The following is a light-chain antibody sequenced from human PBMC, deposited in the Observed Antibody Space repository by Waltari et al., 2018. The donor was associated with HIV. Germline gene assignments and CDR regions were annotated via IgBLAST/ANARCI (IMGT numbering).Light chain of an antibody. CDR2: DDN. CDR1: SSNIGSRS. Sequence: QSVLTQPPSVSAAPGQKVTISCFGSSSNIGSRSVSWYHRLPGTAPKLLIYDDNGRPSGIPDRFSASRSGTSATLGIARLQTGDEADYYCVTWDHSLGAVVFGGGTKLTVL. J-gene: IGLJ3*02. V-gene: IGLV1-51*01. CDR3: VTWDHSLGAVV.